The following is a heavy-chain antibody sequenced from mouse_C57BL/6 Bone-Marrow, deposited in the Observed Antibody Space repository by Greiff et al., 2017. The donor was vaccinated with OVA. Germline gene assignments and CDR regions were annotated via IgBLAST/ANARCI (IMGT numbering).Heavy chain of an antibody. CDR3: ARSGTVVADFDY. CDR2: INPSNGGT. D-gene: IGHD1-1*01. J-gene: IGHJ2*01. Sequence: QVQLQQSGTVLARPGASVKLSCKASGYTFTSYWMHWVKQRPGQGLEWIGNINPSNGGTNYNEKFKSKATLTVDKSSSTAYMQLSSLTSEDSAVYYCARSGTVVADFDYWGQGTTLTVSS. V-gene: IGHV1-53*01. CDR1: GYTFTSYW.